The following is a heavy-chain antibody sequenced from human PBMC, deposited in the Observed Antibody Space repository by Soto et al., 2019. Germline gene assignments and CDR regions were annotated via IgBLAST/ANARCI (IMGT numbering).Heavy chain of an antibody. D-gene: IGHD1-26*01. CDR1: GGSFTGHY. CDR2: VNDSGST. J-gene: IGHJ6*02. V-gene: IGHV4-34*01. Sequence: SETLSLTCAVYGGSFTGHYRSWIRQPPGKGLEWIGEVNDSGSTNFNPSLKSRVTISVDTSKKQFTLKLTSVTAADTAVYYCATDSATSYFGMDVWGHGTTVTVSS. CDR3: ATDSATSYFGMDV.